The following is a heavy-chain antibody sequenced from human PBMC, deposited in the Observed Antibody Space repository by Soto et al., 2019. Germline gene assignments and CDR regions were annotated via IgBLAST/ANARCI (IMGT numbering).Heavy chain of an antibody. J-gene: IGHJ6*03. CDR2: INHSGST. V-gene: IGHV4-34*01. CDR3: ARAYYDYIWGSYRQNYYYDMDV. Sequence: QVQLQQWGAGLLKPSETLSLTCAVYGGSFSGYYWSWIRQPPGKGLEWIGEINHSGSTNYNPSLKSRVTISVDTSNNQFSLKLSSVTAADTAVYYCARAYYDYIWGSYRQNYYYDMDVWGKGTTVTVSS. CDR1: GGSFSGYY. D-gene: IGHD3-16*02.